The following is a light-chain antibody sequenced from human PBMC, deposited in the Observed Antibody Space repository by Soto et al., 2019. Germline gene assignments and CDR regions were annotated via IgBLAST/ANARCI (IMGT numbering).Light chain of an antibody. J-gene: IGLJ1*01. CDR3: FSYRSRESHV. CDR2: GVT. V-gene: IGLV2-14*01. CDR1: SSDIGAYNF. Sequence: QSVLTQPPSASGSPGQSVTISCTGTSSDIGAYNFVSWYQQHPGKAPKLMIYGVTNRPSGVSNRFSGSKTGNTASLTISGLQAEDEADYYCFSYRSRESHVFGTGTQLTVL.